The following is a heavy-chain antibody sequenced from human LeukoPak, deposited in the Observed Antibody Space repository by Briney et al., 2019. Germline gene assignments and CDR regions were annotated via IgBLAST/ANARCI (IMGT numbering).Heavy chain of an antibody. CDR3: ARSLGLYCSSTSCYTFDY. V-gene: IGHV4-61*02. CDR1: GGSISSGSYY. Sequence: SETLSLTCTVSGGSISSGSYYWSWIRQPAGRGLEWIGRIYTSGSTNYNPSLKSRVTISVDTSKNQFSLKLSSVTAADTAVYYCARSLGLYCSSTSCYTFDYWGQGTLVTVSP. CDR2: IYTSGST. D-gene: IGHD2-2*02. J-gene: IGHJ4*02.